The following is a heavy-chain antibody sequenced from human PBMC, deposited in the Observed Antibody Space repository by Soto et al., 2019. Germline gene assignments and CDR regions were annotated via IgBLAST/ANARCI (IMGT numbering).Heavy chain of an antibody. Sequence: EVQLLESGGGLVQPGGSLRLSCAASGFTFSSYAMSWVRQAPGKGLEWVSAISGSGGSTYYADSVKGRFTISRDNSKNTLYLQMNSLRAEDTAGYYCAISHYYSSSNHYFDYWGQGTLVTVSS. CDR1: GFTFSSYA. J-gene: IGHJ4*02. V-gene: IGHV3-23*01. CDR2: ISGSGGST. CDR3: AISHYYSSSNHYFDY. D-gene: IGHD6-6*01.